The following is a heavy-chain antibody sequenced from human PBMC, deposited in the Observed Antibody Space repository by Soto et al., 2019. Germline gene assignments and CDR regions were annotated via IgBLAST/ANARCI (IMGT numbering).Heavy chain of an antibody. Sequence: GASVQVSCKASGYTFTSYYMHWVRQAPGQGLEWMGIINPSGGSTSYAQKFQGRVTMTRDTSTSTVYMELSSLRSEDTAVYYCPRDGRSSYSSGWYYFHYWGQGTLVTVSS. D-gene: IGHD6-19*01. J-gene: IGHJ4*02. CDR3: PRDGRSSYSSGWYYFHY. CDR2: INPSGGST. V-gene: IGHV1-46*01. CDR1: GYTFTSYY.